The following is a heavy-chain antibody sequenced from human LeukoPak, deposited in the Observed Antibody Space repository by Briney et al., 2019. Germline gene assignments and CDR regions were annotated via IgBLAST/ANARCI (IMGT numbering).Heavy chain of an antibody. V-gene: IGHV3-30*03. Sequence: GGSLRLSCAASGFTFSHYAMHWVRQAPGEGLQWVTFISYSGNNYYYADSVKGRFIISRDDSKNTLYLQMNSLRPEDTAVYYCARDRHVYYDILTGYASYFEYWGQGALVTVSS. J-gene: IGHJ4*02. CDR2: ISYSGNNY. D-gene: IGHD3-9*01. CDR1: GFTFSHYA. CDR3: ARDRHVYYDILTGYASYFEY.